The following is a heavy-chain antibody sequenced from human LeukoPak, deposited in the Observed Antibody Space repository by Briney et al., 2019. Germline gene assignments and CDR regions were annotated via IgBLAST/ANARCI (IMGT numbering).Heavy chain of an antibody. CDR1: GFTFSSYG. Sequence: PGGSLRLSCAASGFTFSSYGMHWVRQAPGKGLEWVAFIRYDGSNKYYADSVKGRFTISRDNAKNSLYLQMNSLRAEDTAVYYCARDAGIVRGAPYYFDYWGQGTLVTVSS. V-gene: IGHV3-30*02. J-gene: IGHJ4*02. CDR2: IRYDGSNK. CDR3: ARDAGIVRGAPYYFDY. D-gene: IGHD3-10*01.